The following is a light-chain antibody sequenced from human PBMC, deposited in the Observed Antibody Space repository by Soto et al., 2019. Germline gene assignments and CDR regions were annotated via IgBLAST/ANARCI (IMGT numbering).Light chain of an antibody. CDR2: GAS. J-gene: IGKJ1*01. CDR1: QSVSNNY. CDR3: QQYGSSPRT. V-gene: IGKV3-20*01. Sequence: EIVLTQSPGTLSLSPGERATLSCRAIQSVSNNYLAWYQQKPGQAPRLLIYGASSRATGIPDRFSGSGSGTDFTLTISRLEPEDFAVYYCQQYGSSPRTFGQGTKVEIK.